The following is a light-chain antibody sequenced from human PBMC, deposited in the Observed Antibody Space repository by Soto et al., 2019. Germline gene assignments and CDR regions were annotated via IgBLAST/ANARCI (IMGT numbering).Light chain of an antibody. V-gene: IGKV3-20*01. CDR3: QQYDSSPWT. Sequence: ELVLTQSPGTLSLSPGERATLSCRASQSVSSSFLAWYQHKPGQAPRLLIYGASSRATGIPDRFSGSGSGTDFTLTISRLEPEDFAVYYCQQYDSSPWTFGQGTKVEIK. J-gene: IGKJ1*01. CDR1: QSVSSSF. CDR2: GAS.